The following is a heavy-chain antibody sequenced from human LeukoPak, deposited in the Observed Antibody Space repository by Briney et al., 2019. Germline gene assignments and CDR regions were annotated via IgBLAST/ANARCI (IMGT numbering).Heavy chain of an antibody. CDR2: IYYSGST. J-gene: IGHJ6*03. CDR1: GGSLSSYY. V-gene: IGHV4-59*01. Sequence: SETLSLTCTVSGGSLSSYYWSWIRQPPGKGLEWIGYIYYSGSTNYNPSLKSRVTISVDTSKNQFSLKLSSLTAADTAVYYCHGALPGTSSGLGGYPPDYYYYMDVWGKGTTVTVSS. CDR3: HGALPGTSSGLGGYPPDYYYYMDV. D-gene: IGHD3-16*01.